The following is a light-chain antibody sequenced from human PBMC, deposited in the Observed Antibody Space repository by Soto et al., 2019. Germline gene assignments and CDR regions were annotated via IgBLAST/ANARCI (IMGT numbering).Light chain of an antibody. CDR1: SSDVGGYDY. CDR2: EVS. CDR3: CSYTRTSTYV. J-gene: IGLJ1*01. V-gene: IGLV2-14*01. Sequence: QSVLTQPASVSGSPGQSITISCTGTSSDVGGYDYVSWYQQHPGKAPKLMIYEVSTRPSGVSNRFSGSKSGSTASLTISGLQAEDEADYYCCSYTRTSTYVFGTGTKLTVL.